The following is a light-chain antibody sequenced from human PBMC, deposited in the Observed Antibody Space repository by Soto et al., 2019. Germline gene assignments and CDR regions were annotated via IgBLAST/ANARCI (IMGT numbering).Light chain of an antibody. Sequence: EIVLTQSPGTLSLSPGERATLSCRASQTVTNNYLAWYQQKPGQAPRLLIFGASSRATDIPDRFGGSGSGKALPLPLSSLEPEDFAVYYCQQYGSSPLFTFGPGTKVDFK. CDR2: GAS. CDR3: QQYGSSPLFT. CDR1: QTVTNNY. V-gene: IGKV3-20*01. J-gene: IGKJ3*01.